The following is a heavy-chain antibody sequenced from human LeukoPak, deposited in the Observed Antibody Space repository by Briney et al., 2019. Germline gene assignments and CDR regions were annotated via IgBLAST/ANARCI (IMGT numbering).Heavy chain of an antibody. V-gene: IGHV3-7*01. CDR1: GFSLSGYW. J-gene: IGHJ4*02. Sequence: GGSLRLSCAASGFSLSGYWMTWVRQAPGKGLEWVARLHADGVEQNYVDSVTGRFTMSKDNAKNSLDLQMNSLRVEDTAVYYCARGGYSFDYLGQGTLVAVSS. CDR2: LHADGVEQ. CDR3: ARGGYSFDY. D-gene: IGHD5-18*01.